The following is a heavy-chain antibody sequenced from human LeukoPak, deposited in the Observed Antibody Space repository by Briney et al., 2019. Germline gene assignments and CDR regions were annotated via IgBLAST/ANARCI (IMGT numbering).Heavy chain of an antibody. D-gene: IGHD5-12*01. J-gene: IGHJ4*02. CDR1: GFTFSSYG. CDR3: ARDQLTSGYSGYESPGLLDY. V-gene: IGHV3-30*02. CDR2: IRYDGSNK. Sequence: GGSLRLSCAASGFTFSSYGMHWVRQAPGKGLEWVAFIRYDGSNKYYADSVKGRFTISRDNSKNTLYLQMNSLRAEDTAVYYCARDQLTSGYSGYESPGLLDYWGQGTLVTVSS.